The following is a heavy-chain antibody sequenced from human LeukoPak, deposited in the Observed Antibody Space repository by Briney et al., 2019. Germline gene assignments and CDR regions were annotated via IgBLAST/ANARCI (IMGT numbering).Heavy chain of an antibody. Sequence: ASVKVSCKASGGTFSSYAISWVRQAPGQGLEWMGGIIPIFGTANYAQKFQGRDTITADKSTSTAYMELSSLRSEDTAVYYCARGSWDGYNCIDYWGQGTLVTVSS. CDR3: ARGSWDGYNCIDY. CDR1: GGTFSSYA. D-gene: IGHD5-24*01. CDR2: IIPIFGTA. J-gene: IGHJ4*02. V-gene: IGHV1-69*06.